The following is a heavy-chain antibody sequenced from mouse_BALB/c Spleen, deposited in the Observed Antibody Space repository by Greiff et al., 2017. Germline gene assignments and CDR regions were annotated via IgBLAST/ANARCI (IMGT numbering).Heavy chain of an antibody. CDR2: ISSGGSYT. J-gene: IGHJ4*01. CDR1: GFTFSSYA. Sequence: EVQVVESGGGLVKPGGSLKLSCAASGFTFSSYAMSWVRQTPEKRLEWVATISSGGSYTYYPDSVKGRFTISRDNAKNTLYLQMSSLRSEDTAMYYCARQGGYYYAMDYWGQGTSVTVSS. V-gene: IGHV5-9-3*01. CDR3: ARQGGYYYAMDY. D-gene: IGHD2-2*01.